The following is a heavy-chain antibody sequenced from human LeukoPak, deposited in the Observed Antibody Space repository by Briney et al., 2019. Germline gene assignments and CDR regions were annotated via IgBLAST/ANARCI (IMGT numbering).Heavy chain of an antibody. CDR1: GFTFSRYW. J-gene: IGHJ3*02. V-gene: IGHV3-7*01. D-gene: IGHD7-27*01. CDR2: IKRDVSEE. CDR3: AREATGDNAFDI. Sequence: PGGSLRLSRAASGFTFSRYWMSWVRQAPGKGLEWVANIKRDVSEEYLVDSVKGRFTISRDNAKNSLYLQMNSLREEDTAVYYCAREATGDNAFDIWGQGTMVTVSS.